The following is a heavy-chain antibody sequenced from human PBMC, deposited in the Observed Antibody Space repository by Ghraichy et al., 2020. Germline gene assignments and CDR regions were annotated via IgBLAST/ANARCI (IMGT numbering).Heavy chain of an antibody. CDR1: GFTFSSYG. V-gene: IGHV3-30*03. D-gene: IGHD3-9*01. J-gene: IGHJ4*02. CDR2: ISYDGSNK. CDR3: VRNLYYDILTGYYGFDY. Sequence: GESLNISCAASGFTFSSYGMHWVRQAPGKGLEWVAVISYDGSNKYYADSVKGRFTISRDNSKNTLYLQMNSLRAEDTAVYYCVRNLYYDILTGYYGFDYWGQGTLVTVSS.